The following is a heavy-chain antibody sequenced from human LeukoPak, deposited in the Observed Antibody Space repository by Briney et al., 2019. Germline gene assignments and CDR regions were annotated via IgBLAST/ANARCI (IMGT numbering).Heavy chain of an antibody. CDR3: AKGREKYCTSTSCYHDY. CDR2: IRYDGNNK. V-gene: IGHV3-30*02. J-gene: IGHJ4*02. CDR1: GFTFSSYG. Sequence: GGSLRLSCAASGFTFSSYGMHWVRQAPGKGLEWVAFIRYDGNNKYYADSVKGRFTISRDSSENTLYLQMNSLRVEDTAVYFCAKGREKYCTSTSCYHDYWGQGTLVTVSS. D-gene: IGHD2-2*01.